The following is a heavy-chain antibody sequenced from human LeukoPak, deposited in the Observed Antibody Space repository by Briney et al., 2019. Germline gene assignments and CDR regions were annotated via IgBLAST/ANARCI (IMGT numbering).Heavy chain of an antibody. D-gene: IGHD3/OR15-3a*01. V-gene: IGHV3-30*02. J-gene: IGHJ4*02. CDR3: AKVFPGLVDYFDY. Sequence: GGSLRLSCAVSGFTFSSYGMHWVRQAPGKGLEWVAFIRYDGSNKYYADSVKGRFTISRDNSKNTLYLQMNSLRAEDTAVYYCAKVFPGLVDYFDYWGQGTLVTVSS. CDR2: IRYDGSNK. CDR1: GFTFSSYG.